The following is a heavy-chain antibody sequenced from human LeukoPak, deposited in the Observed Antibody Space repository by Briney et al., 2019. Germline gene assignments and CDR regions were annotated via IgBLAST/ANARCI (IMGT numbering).Heavy chain of an antibody. J-gene: IGHJ4*02. Sequence: SETLSLTCTVSGGSISSYYGSWIRQPPGKGLEWIGYIYYSGSTNYNPSLKSRVTISVDTSKNQFSLKLSSVTAADTAVYYCARATVVKVYDYWGQGNLVTVSS. V-gene: IGHV4-59*01. D-gene: IGHD4-23*01. CDR3: ARATVVKVYDY. CDR2: IYYSGST. CDR1: GGSISSYY.